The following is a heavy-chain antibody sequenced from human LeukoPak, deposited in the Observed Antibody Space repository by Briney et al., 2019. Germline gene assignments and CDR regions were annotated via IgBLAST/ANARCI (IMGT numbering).Heavy chain of an antibody. V-gene: IGHV4-30-2*01. Sequence: SETLSLTCTVSGGSISSGGYYWSWIRQPPGKGLEWIGYIYHSGSTYYNPSLKSRVTISVDRSNNQFSLKLSSLTAADTAVYYCAREIGMSFDYWGQGTLVTVSS. CDR3: AREIGMSFDY. D-gene: IGHD1-26*01. CDR2: IYHSGST. J-gene: IGHJ4*02. CDR1: GGSISSGGYY.